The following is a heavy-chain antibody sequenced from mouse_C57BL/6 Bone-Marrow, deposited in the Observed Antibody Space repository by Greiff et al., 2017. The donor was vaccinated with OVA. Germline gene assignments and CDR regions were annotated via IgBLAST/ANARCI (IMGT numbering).Heavy chain of an antibody. CDR1: GYTFTDYY. CDR3: AREGRWLLHWYFDV. D-gene: IGHD2-3*01. J-gene: IGHJ1*03. Sequence: EVKLMESGPVLVKPGASVKMSCKASGYTFTDYYMNWVKQSHGKSLEWIGVINPYNGGTSYNQKFKGKATLTVDKSSSTAYMELNSLTSEDSAVYYCAREGRWLLHWYFDVWGTGTTVTVSS. V-gene: IGHV1-19*01. CDR2: INPYNGGT.